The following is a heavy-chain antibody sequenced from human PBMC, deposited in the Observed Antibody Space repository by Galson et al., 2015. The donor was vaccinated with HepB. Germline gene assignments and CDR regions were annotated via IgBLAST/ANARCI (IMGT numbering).Heavy chain of an antibody. V-gene: IGHV1-69*10. CDR2: FIPHLDRA. D-gene: IGHD2-2*01. Sequence: SVKVSCKASGSSFNSFTFSWVRQAPGQGLEWMGEFIPHLDRAKYTQQFQGRVTITADKSTATVFMDLRSLRSDDTAKYYCARGRVEEVVIIPGAVNHPRISYGLDGWGQATTVTVSS. CDR3: ARGRVEEVVIIPGAVNHPRISYGLDG. J-gene: IGHJ6*02. CDR1: GSSFNSFT.